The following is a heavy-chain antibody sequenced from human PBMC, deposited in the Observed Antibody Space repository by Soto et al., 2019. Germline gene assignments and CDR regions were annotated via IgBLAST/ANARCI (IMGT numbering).Heavy chain of an antibody. CDR2: ISHDGINK. D-gene: IGHD2-2*01. Sequence: QVLLVDSGGVVVQPGRSLRLSCEASGFTFSSYAMNWVRQAPGKGLEWVALISHDGINKYYADSARGRFTISRDSSTNTLYLQMNSLRAADTAVYYCGRCTSTSCHLGSDYWGQGTLVTVSS. J-gene: IGHJ4*02. CDR1: GFTFSSYA. CDR3: GRCTSTSCHLGSDY. V-gene: IGHV3-30-3*01.